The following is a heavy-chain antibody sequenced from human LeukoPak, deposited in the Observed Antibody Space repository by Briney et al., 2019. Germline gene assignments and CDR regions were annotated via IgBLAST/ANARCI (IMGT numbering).Heavy chain of an antibody. D-gene: IGHD3-16*01. CDR1: GGSFSDYY. J-gene: IGHJ4*02. CDR3: VRGVRSWGRKVLDY. V-gene: IGHV4-34*01. CDR2: INHSGGS. Sequence: SGTLSLTCAVTGGSFSDYYWSWICQSPGKGLEWIGEINHSGGSRYNPSLTSRVAISVDTSQNQLSLTLTSVTAADTALYCVRGVRSWGRKVLDYWGQGTLVTVSS.